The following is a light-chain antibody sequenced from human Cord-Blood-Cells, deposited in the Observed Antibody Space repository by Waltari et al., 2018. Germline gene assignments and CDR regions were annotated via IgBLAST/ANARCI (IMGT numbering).Light chain of an antibody. CDR1: QSISSY. V-gene: IGKV1-39*01. J-gene: IGKJ2*01. Sequence: DTQMTQSPSSLSASVGDRVTITCRASQSISSYLNWYQQKPGKAPKLLIYAASSLQSGVPSRFSGSGSGTDFTLTISSLQPEDFATYYCQQSYSTPYTFGQGTKLDIK. CDR2: AAS. CDR3: QQSYSTPYT.